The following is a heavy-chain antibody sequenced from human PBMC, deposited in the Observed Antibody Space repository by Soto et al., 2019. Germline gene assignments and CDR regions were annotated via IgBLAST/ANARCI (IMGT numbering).Heavy chain of an antibody. CDR3: ARYQEDAFEEQLVPHNWFDP. V-gene: IGHV1-18*01. D-gene: IGHD6-6*01. J-gene: IGHJ5*02. Sequence: GASVKVSCKASGYTFTSYGISWVRQAPGQGLEWMGWISAYNGNTNYAQKLQGRVTMTTDTSTSTAYMELRSLRSDDTAVYYCARYQEDAFEEQLVPHNWFDPWGQGTLV. CDR2: ISAYNGNT. CDR1: GYTFTSYG.